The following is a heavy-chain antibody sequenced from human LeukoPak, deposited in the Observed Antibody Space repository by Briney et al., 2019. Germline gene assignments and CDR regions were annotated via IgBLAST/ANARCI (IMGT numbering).Heavy chain of an antibody. D-gene: IGHD2-21*02. CDR2: IYWNSGSI. Sequence: GGSLRLSCAGPGFTFDDYAMHWVRQAPGKGLEWGSGIYWNSGSIRYAASVKGRFTISRDNAKNSLYLQMNSLRAEDMALYYCAKTSTSYCAGDCLPGYFDLWGRGTLVTVSS. CDR1: GFTFDDYA. J-gene: IGHJ2*01. CDR3: AKTSTSYCAGDCLPGYFDL. V-gene: IGHV3-9*03.